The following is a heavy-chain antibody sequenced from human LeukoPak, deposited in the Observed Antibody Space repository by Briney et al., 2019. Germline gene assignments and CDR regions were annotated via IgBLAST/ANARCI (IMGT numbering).Heavy chain of an antibody. CDR3: ARGPYGSGRYVDY. CDR1: GGSFSGYY. V-gene: IGHV4-34*01. D-gene: IGHD3-10*01. J-gene: IGHJ4*02. Sequence: SETLSLTCAVYGGSFSGYYWSWIRQPPGKGLEWIGEINHSGSTNYNPSLKSRVTISVDTSKNQFSLKLSSVTAADTAVYYCARGPYGSGRYVDYWGQGTLVTVSS. CDR2: INHSGST.